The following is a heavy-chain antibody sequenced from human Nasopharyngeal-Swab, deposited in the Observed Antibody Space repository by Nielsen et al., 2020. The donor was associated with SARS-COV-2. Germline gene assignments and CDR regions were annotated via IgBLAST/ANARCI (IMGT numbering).Heavy chain of an antibody. J-gene: IGHJ4*02. D-gene: IGHD1-1*01. Sequence: ASVKVSGKASGYTFTNYGVSWVRQAPGQGLEWMGWVSPLNGRTNYIQKFQGRIIMTTDTSTNTAFMELTDLTSDDTAVYYCATDHWNRFDYWGQGTQVTVSS. V-gene: IGHV1-18*01. CDR2: VSPLNGRT. CDR3: ATDHWNRFDY. CDR1: GYTFTNYG.